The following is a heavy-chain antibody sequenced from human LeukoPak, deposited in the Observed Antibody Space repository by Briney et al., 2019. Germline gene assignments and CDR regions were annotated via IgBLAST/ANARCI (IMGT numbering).Heavy chain of an antibody. CDR3: ASGGRGYSWYFDY. CDR1: GGSISSSSYY. D-gene: IGHD2-15*01. J-gene: IGHJ4*02. CDR2: IYYSGST. V-gene: IGHV4-39*07. Sequence: SETLSLTCTVSGGSISSSSYYWGWIRQPPGKGLEWIGSIYYSGSTYYNPSLKSRVTISLDTSKNQFSLKLSSVTAADTAVYYCASGGRGYSWYFDYWGQGTLVAVSS.